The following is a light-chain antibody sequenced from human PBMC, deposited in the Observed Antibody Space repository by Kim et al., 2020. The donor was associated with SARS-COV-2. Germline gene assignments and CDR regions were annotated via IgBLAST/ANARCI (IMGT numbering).Light chain of an antibody. J-gene: IGLJ1*01. V-gene: IGLV2-14*03. Sequence: GQSITISCTGTSSDVGGYNYVSWYQHHPGKAPKLMIYDVSKRPSGVSSRFSGSNSGNTASLTISGLQAEDEADYYCSSYTSSNTNVFGTGTKVTVL. CDR2: DVS. CDR1: SSDVGGYNY. CDR3: SSYTSSNTNV.